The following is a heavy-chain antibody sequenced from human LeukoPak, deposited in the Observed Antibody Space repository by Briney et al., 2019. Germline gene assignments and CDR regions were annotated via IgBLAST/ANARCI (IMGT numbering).Heavy chain of an antibody. D-gene: IGHD1-7*01. J-gene: IGHJ4*02. CDR3: ARDRVPGTSPKMDY. Sequence: GGSLRLSCATSRFTFSGYAMSWVRQAPGKGLEWVSVISGNGGVTDYADSVKGRFTISRDNSKNTLYLQMSSLTAEDTALYYCARDRVPGTSPKMDYWGQGTQVTVSS. CDR2: ISGNGGVT. V-gene: IGHV3-23*01. CDR1: RFTFSGYA.